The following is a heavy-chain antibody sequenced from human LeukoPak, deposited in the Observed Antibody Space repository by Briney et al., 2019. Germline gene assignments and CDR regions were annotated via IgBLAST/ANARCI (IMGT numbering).Heavy chain of an antibody. Sequence: SETLSLTCTVSGGSISTSSYYWGWVRQPPGKGLEWIGNIYYGENTYYNPSLKSRVTISIDTSKNQFYLKLSSLTAADTAVYYCARRDDSSGYHKIFDYWGPGTLVTVSS. CDR1: GGSISTSSYY. CDR3: ARRDDSSGYHKIFDY. V-gene: IGHV4-39*01. J-gene: IGHJ4*02. CDR2: IYYGENT. D-gene: IGHD3-22*01.